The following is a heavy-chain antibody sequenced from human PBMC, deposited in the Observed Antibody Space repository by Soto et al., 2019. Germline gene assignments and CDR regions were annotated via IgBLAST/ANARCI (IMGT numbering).Heavy chain of an antibody. Sequence: QVQLQESGPGLVKPSQTLSLTCTVSGGSISSGGYYWSWIRQHPGKGLEWIGYIYYSGSTYYNPSLKSRVTISVETSKNQFSLKLSSVTAADTAVYYCARFGRGVVVPASFDYWGQGTLVTVSS. D-gene: IGHD2-2*01. CDR1: GGSISSGGYY. J-gene: IGHJ4*02. CDR3: ARFGRGVVVPASFDY. CDR2: IYYSGST. V-gene: IGHV4-31*03.